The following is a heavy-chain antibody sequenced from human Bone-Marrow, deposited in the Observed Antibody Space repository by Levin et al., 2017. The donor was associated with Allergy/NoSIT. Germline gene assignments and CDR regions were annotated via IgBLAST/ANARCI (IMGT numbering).Heavy chain of an antibody. V-gene: IGHV2-5*02. CDR2: IYWDDDK. CDR1: GISLSISGVG. CDR3: ARAKETYGSGSYYDYFDY. Sequence: SGPTLVKPTQTLTLTCTFSGISLSISGVGVGWIRQPPGKALEWLALIYWDDDKRYSPSLKSRLTITKDTSKNQVVLKMTNMDSVDTATYYCARAKETYGSGSYYDYFDYWGQGTLVTVSS. D-gene: IGHD3-10*01. J-gene: IGHJ4*02.